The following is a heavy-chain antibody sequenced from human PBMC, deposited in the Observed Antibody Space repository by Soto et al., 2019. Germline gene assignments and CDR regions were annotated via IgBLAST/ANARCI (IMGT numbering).Heavy chain of an antibody. CDR1: GFTFSSYS. D-gene: IGHD5-12*01. V-gene: IGHV3-21*01. J-gene: IGHJ4*02. Sequence: GGFLRLSCAASGFTFSSYSMNWVRQAPGKGLEWVSSISSSSSYIYYADSVKGRFTISRDNAKNSLYLQMNSLRAEDTAVYYCARDRRDGYNFDYWGQGTLVTVSS. CDR3: ARDRRDGYNFDY. CDR2: ISSSSSYI.